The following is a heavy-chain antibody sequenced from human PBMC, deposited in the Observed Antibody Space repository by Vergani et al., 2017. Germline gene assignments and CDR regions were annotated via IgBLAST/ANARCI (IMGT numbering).Heavy chain of an antibody. CDR2: VDPEDGET. CDR3: STFAPTGSPRGYYYYGMDV. Sequence: EVQLVQSGAEVKKPGATVKISCKVSGYTFTDYYMHWVQQAPGKGLEWMGLVDPEDGETIYAEKFQGRVTITADTSKDTAYMELSSLRSEDTAVYYCSTFAPTGSPRGYYYYGMDVWGQGTTVTVSS. D-gene: IGHD3-10*01. J-gene: IGHJ6*02. CDR1: GYTFTDYY. V-gene: IGHV1-69-2*01.